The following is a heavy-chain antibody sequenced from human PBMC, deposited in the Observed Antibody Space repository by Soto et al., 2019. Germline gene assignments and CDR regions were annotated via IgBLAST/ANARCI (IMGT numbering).Heavy chain of an antibody. CDR2: IIPIFDTA. CDR1: GGTFSSYA. CDR3: ARLILGVAGNSYYFYSGMDV. Sequence: QVQLVQSGAEVKKPGSSVKVSCKASGGTFSSYAISWVRQAPGQGLEWMGGIIPIFDTANYAQKFQGRVTITADESTSTAYMALSSMRSEDTAVYYCARLILGVAGNSYYFYSGMDVWGQGTTVTVSS. D-gene: IGHD6-19*01. V-gene: IGHV1-69*01. J-gene: IGHJ6*02.